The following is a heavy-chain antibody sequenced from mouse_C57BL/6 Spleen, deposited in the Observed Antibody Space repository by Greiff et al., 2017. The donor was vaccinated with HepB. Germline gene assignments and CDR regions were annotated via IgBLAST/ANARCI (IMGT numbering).Heavy chain of an antibody. J-gene: IGHJ3*01. V-gene: IGHV5-17*01. CDR2: ISSGSSTI. D-gene: IGHD2-3*01. CDR3: ARDDGYF. CDR1: GFTFSDYG. Sequence: EVKVEESGGGLVKPGGSLKLSCAASGFTFSDYGMHGVRQAPEKGLEWVAYISSGSSTIYYADTVKGRFTISRDNAKNTLFLQMTSLRSEDTAMYYCARDDGYFWGQGTLVTVSA.